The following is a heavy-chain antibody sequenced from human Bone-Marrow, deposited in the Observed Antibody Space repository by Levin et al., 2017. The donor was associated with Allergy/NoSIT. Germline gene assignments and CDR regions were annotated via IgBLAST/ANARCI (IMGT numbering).Heavy chain of an antibody. D-gene: IGHD3-3*01. CDR2: INHTGST. V-gene: IGHV4-34*01. CDR3: ARGGPITIFGVVASRYNYFYGMDV. Sequence: SETLSLTCAVYGDSFRGYYWTWVRQSPGKGLEWIGEINHTGSTNYNPSLKSRVTISVDSSKSQFSLKLTSVTAADTAVYYCARGGPITIFGVVASRYNYFYGMDVWGQGTTVAVSS. CDR1: GDSFRGYY. J-gene: IGHJ6*02.